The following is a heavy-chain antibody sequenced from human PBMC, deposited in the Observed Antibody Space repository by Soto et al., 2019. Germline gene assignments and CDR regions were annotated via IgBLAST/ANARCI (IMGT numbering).Heavy chain of an antibody. D-gene: IGHD6-19*01. J-gene: IGHJ5*02. CDR3: VRDFRFLAGWFDP. Sequence: GASVKVSCKASGYTFTSYAMHWVRQAPGQRLEWIGRINAGNGNTKYSQKFQGRVTITRDTSASTAYMELSSLRSEDTAVFYCVRDFRFLAGWFDPWGQGTLVTVSS. CDR2: INAGNGNT. V-gene: IGHV1-3*01. CDR1: GYTFTSYA.